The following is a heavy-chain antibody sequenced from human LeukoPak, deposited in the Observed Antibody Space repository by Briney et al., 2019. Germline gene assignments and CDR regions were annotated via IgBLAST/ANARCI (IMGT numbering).Heavy chain of an antibody. D-gene: IGHD3-22*01. Sequence: SVKVSCKASGGTFSSYAISWVRQAPGQGLEWMGGIIPIFGTANYAQKFQGRVTITADESTSTAYMELSSLRSEDTAVYYCASSTGYLKGFDYWGQGTLVTVSS. V-gene: IGHV1-69*13. CDR2: IIPIFGTA. J-gene: IGHJ4*02. CDR3: ASSTGYLKGFDY. CDR1: GGTFSSYA.